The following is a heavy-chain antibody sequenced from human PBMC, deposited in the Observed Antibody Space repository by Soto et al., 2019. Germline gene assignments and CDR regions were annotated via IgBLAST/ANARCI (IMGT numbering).Heavy chain of an antibody. CDR1: GFTFSSYS. Sequence: GSLRLSCAASGFTFSSYSMNWVRQAPGEGLEWVSSISSSSSYIYYADSVKGRFTISRDNAKNSLYLQMNSLRAEDTAVYYCARKTTVTTLDYWGQGTLVTVSS. D-gene: IGHD4-17*01. J-gene: IGHJ4*02. CDR2: ISSSSSYI. CDR3: ARKTTVTTLDY. V-gene: IGHV3-21*01.